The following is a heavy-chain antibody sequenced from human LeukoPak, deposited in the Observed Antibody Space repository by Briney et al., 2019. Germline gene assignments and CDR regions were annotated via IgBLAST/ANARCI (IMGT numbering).Heavy chain of an antibody. J-gene: IGHJ5*01. CDR1: GGSFSGYY. CDR3: ARLLHDWFDS. Sequence: SETLSLTCAVYGGSFSGYYWSWIRQPPGKGLEWIGEINHSGSTNYNPSLKSRVTISVDTSKNQFSLKLTSVTAADTAVYYCARLLHDWFDSWGQGTLVTVSS. V-gene: IGHV4-34*01. D-gene: IGHD4-11*01. CDR2: INHSGST.